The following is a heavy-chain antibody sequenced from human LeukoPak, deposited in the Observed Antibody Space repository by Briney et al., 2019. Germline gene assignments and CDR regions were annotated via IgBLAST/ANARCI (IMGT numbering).Heavy chain of an antibody. Sequence: SETLSLTCAVYGGSFSGYYWSWIRQPPGKGLEWSGEINHSGSTYYNPSLKSRVTISVGTSKNQFSLKLSSVTAADTAVYYCARDLAAAQGGWFDPWGQGTLVTVSS. CDR2: INHSGST. V-gene: IGHV4-34*01. CDR3: ARDLAAAQGGWFDP. J-gene: IGHJ5*02. CDR1: GGSFSGYY. D-gene: IGHD6-13*01.